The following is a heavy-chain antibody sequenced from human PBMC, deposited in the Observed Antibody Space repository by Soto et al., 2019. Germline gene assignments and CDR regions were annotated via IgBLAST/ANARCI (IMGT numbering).Heavy chain of an antibody. CDR3: ARVGVWWAGALVI. J-gene: IGHJ3*02. D-gene: IGHD2-21*01. CDR1: GFTFSSYW. V-gene: IGHV3-74*01. Sequence: EVQVVESGGGLVQPGGSLRLSCAASGFTFSSYWMYWVRQAPGKGLVWVSRINSDGSSTNYADSVKGRFTISRDNAKNTLCLQMSSVRAADTAADCGARVGVWWAGALVIWGQGPMVTVSS. CDR2: INSDGSST.